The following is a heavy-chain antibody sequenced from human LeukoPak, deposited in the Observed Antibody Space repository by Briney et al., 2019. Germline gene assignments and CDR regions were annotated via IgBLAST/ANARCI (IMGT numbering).Heavy chain of an antibody. CDR2: IIPIFGTA. Sequence: GSSVKVSCKASGGTFSSYAISWVRQAPGQGPEWMGRIIPIFGTANYAQKFQGRVTITADKSTSTAYMELSSLRSEDTAVYYCARDPLRFLEWLSQPLDYWGQGTLVTVSS. CDR1: GGTFSSYA. J-gene: IGHJ4*02. D-gene: IGHD3-3*01. CDR3: ARDPLRFLEWLSQPLDY. V-gene: IGHV1-69*06.